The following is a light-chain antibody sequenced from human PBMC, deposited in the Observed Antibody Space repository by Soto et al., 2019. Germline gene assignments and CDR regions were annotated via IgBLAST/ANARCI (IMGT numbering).Light chain of an antibody. CDR1: QSGIR. CDR2: GAY. CDR3: QQRSKWPPEVT. V-gene: IGKV3-11*01. J-gene: IGKJ5*01. Sequence: IVLTQSPATLSFSPGERSTLSCWASQSGIRQNPGQAPRLLIYGAYRRATGIPDRISGSGSGTDFTLTISSLEPEDFAVYYCQQRSKWPPEVTFGQGTRLEIK.